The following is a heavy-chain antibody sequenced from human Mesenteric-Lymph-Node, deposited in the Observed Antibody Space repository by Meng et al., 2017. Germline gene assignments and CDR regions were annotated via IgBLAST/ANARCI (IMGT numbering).Heavy chain of an antibody. CDR2: ISGYSGNT. CDR1: GYTFSNYC. D-gene: IGHD6-13*01. Sequence: QVQLVQSGAEVKKPGASVKVSCKATGYTFSNYCISWVRQAPGQGLEWMGWISGYSGNTKYAQKLQGRVTMTTDTSTNTAYMELRSLRSDDTAVYYCTRADIAAAGTGGYWGQGTLVTVSS. V-gene: IGHV1-18*01. CDR3: TRADIAAAGTGGY. J-gene: IGHJ4*02.